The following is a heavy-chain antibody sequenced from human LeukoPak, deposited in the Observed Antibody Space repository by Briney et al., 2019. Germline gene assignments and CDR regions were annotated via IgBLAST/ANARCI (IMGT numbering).Heavy chain of an antibody. CDR2: ISAYNGNT. Sequence: ASVKVSCKASGYTFTNFGISWVRQAPGQGLEWMGWISAYNGNTNYAQRLQGRVTMTTDTSTSTAYMELRSLRSDDTAVYYCARDRDYGDYDTQDLFVYWGQGTLVTVSS. CDR1: GYTFTNFG. J-gene: IGHJ4*02. CDR3: ARDRDYGDYDTQDLFVY. V-gene: IGHV1-18*01. D-gene: IGHD4-17*01.